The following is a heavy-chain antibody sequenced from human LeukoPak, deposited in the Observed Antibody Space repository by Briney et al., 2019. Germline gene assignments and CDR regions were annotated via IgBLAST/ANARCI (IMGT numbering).Heavy chain of an antibody. V-gene: IGHV3-66*01. CDR3: ARDRGDGYNT. Sequence: SNYMSWVRQAPGKGLEWVSVIYSSGITYYADSVKGRFTISRDNSKNTLYLQMNSLRAEDTAVYYCARDRGDGYNTWGQGTLVTVSS. D-gene: IGHD5-12*01. CDR2: IYSSGIT. CDR1: SNY. J-gene: IGHJ4*02.